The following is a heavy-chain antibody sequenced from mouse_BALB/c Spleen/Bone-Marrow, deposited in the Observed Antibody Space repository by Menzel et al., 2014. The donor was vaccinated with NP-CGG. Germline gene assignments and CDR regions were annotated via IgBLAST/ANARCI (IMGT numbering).Heavy chain of an antibody. CDR1: GFNIKDTY. J-gene: IGHJ1*01. Sequence: VHVKQSGAELVKPGASVKLSCTASGFNIKDTYMHWVKQRPEQGLERIGRIDPANGNTKYDPKFQGKATITADTSSNTAYLQLSSLTSEDTAVYYCASYRYAWYFDVWGAGTTVTVSS. CDR2: IDPANGNT. CDR3: ASYRYAWYFDV. V-gene: IGHV14-3*02. D-gene: IGHD2-14*01.